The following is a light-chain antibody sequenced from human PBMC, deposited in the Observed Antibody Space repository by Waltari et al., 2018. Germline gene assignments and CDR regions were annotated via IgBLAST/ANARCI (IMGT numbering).Light chain of an antibody. CDR1: QSVSTN. V-gene: IGKV3-15*01. CDR3: QQYNDWPPMYT. CDR2: GAS. Sequence: EIVMTQSPATLSVSPGERATLTCRASQSVSTNLAGYHQKPGQAPRLLIYGASTRATCIPARFSGGGSGTEFTLTISSLQSEDFAVYYCQQYNDWPPMYTFGQGTKLDI. J-gene: IGKJ2*01.